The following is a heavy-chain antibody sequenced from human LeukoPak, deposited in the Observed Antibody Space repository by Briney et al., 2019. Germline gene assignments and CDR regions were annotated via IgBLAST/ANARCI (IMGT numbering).Heavy chain of an antibody. J-gene: IGHJ5*02. CDR2: MNPKSGNT. D-gene: IGHD5-12*01. Sequence: GASVKVSCRASGYTFTNYEINWVRQATGQGLEWMGWMNPKSGNTAYAQKFQGRVSMTRDTSISTAYLELSSLTSDDTAVYYCAKAAIMAMMNADWFYPWGQGTLLTVSS. CDR3: AKAAIMAMMNADWFYP. CDR1: GYTFTNYE. V-gene: IGHV1-8*01.